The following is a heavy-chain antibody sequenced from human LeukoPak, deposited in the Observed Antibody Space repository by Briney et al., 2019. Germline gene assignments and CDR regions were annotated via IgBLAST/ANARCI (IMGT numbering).Heavy chain of an antibody. J-gene: IGHJ5*02. V-gene: IGHV3-30*18. D-gene: IGHD4-17*01. CDR1: GITFRSYG. Sequence: GGSLRLSCAASGITFRSYGMHWVRQAPGKGLEWVAVISYDGSHKYYADSVKGRFSISRDNSKHTLYLQMNRLRADDTAVYYCAKGARGDTVTSIVGLNWFDPWGQGTLVTVSS. CDR2: ISYDGSHK. CDR3: AKGARGDTVTSIVGLNWFDP.